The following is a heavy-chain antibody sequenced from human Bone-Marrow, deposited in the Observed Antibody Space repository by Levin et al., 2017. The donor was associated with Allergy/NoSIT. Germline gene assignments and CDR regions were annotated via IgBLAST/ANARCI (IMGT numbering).Heavy chain of an antibody. D-gene: IGHD6-13*01. CDR2: ISGSGGST. V-gene: IGHV3-23*01. J-gene: IGHJ4*02. CDR1: GFTFSSYA. CDR3: AKENLGSSSWSYFDY. Sequence: GESLKISCAASGFTFSSYAMSWVRQAPGKGLEWVSAISGSGGSTYYADSVKGRFTISRDNSKNTLYLQMNSLRAEDTAVYYCAKENLGSSSWSYFDYWGQGTLVTVSS.